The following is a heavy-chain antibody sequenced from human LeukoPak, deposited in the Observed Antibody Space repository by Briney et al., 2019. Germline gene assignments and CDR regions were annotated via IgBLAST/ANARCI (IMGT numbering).Heavy chain of an antibody. Sequence: ASVKVSFKASGYTFTGYYMHWVRQAPGQGLEWMGWINPNRCGTNYAQKVQGRVTMTRDTSISTAYMELSRLRSDDTAVYYCARGEGMGFSSYNWFDPWGQGTLVTVSS. CDR2: INPNRCGT. J-gene: IGHJ5*02. CDR1: GYTFTGYY. V-gene: IGHV1-2*02. D-gene: IGHD6-6*01. CDR3: ARGEGMGFSSYNWFDP.